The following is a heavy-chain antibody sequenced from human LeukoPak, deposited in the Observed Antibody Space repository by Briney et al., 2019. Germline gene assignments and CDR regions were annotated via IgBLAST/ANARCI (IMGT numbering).Heavy chain of an antibody. D-gene: IGHD1-26*01. CDR1: GFTFSSYE. CDR2: INDDGGTT. Sequence: GGSLRLSCAASGFTFSSYEMNWVRQAPGKGLVWVSRINDDGGTTSYADSVKGRFTISRDNAKQTLFLQMNSLRAEDTGVYYCARGPAANSGNYYVGDYWGQGTLVTVSS. V-gene: IGHV3-74*01. J-gene: IGHJ4*02. CDR3: ARGPAANSGNYYVGDY.